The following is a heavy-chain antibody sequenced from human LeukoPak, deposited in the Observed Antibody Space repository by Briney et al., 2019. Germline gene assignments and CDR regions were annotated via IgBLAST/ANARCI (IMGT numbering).Heavy chain of an antibody. CDR3: VVSPTQDFFDY. Sequence: PSETLSLTCTVSGISINSHYLNWIRQPPGKGLEWIGHIYGSGRTNYNPSLKSRVTISVDTSKRQFSLNLKSLTAADTAVYYCVVSPTQDFFDYWGQGPLVTVSS. V-gene: IGHV4-4*09. CDR1: GISINSHY. J-gene: IGHJ4*02. CDR2: IYGSGRT.